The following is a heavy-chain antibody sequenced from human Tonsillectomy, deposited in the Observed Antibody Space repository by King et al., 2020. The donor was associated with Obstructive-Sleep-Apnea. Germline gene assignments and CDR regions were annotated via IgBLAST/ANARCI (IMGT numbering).Heavy chain of an antibody. CDR1: GFTFRRFP. CDR3: AKWSVIMTVVFIPVFDY. CDR2: ITGSVSST. J-gene: IGHJ4*02. D-gene: IGHD3-22*01. Sequence: VQLVESGGGLVQPGGSLRLSCAVSGFTFRRFPISWVRQAPGRGLEWVSTITGSVSSTYYADSVKGRFTISRDNSENTLYLQMNSLRAEDTAVYYCAKWSVIMTVVFIPVFDYWGQGSLVPVS. V-gene: IGHV3-23*04.